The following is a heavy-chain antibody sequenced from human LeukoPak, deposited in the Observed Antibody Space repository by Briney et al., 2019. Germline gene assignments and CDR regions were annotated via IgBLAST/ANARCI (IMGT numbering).Heavy chain of an antibody. CDR2: ISYDGSNK. D-gene: IGHD3-10*01. J-gene: IGHJ4*02. Sequence: GGSLRLSCAASGFTFSSYAMHWVRQAPGKGLEWVAVISYDGSNKYYADSVKGRFTISRDNSKNTLYLQMNSLRAEDTAVYYCAREWFGEYVYFDYWGQGTLVTVSS. V-gene: IGHV3-30-3*01. CDR3: AREWFGEYVYFDY. CDR1: GFTFSSYA.